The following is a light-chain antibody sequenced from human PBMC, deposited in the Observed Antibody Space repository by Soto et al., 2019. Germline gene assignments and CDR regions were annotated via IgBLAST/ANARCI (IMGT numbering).Light chain of an antibody. J-gene: IGKJ1*01. CDR3: QQRSNWPRT. V-gene: IGKV3D-20*02. CDR1: RSPSSSY. Sequence: ELELRQSPATLSVSPGERATISYRVSRSPSSSYVAWYQQKPGQAPRLRIYGASNRATGIPDRFSGSGSGTDFTLTISRLEPEDFAVYYCQQRSNWPRTFGQGTQVDIK. CDR2: GAS.